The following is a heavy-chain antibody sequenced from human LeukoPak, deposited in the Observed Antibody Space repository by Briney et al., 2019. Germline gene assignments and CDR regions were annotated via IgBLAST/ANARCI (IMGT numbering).Heavy chain of an antibody. D-gene: IGHD6-6*01. V-gene: IGHV4-39*07. CDR1: GGSISSSSYY. J-gene: IGHJ4*02. CDR3: ASSRSGAAPAPYFDY. CDR2: IYYSGST. Sequence: SETLSLTCTVSGGSISSSSYYWGWIRQPPGKGLEWIGSIYYSGSTYYNPSLKSRVTISVDTSKNQFSLKLSSVTAADTAVYYCASSRSGAAPAPYFDYWGQGTLVTVSS.